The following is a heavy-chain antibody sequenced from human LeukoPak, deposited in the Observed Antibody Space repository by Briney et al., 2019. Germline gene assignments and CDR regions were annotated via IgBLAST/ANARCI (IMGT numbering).Heavy chain of an antibody. V-gene: IGHV4-4*07. Sequence: PSETLSLTCTVSGGSISSYYWSWIRQPAGKGLEWIGRIYTSGSTNYNPSLKSRATMSVDTSKNQFSLKLSSVTAADTAVYYCARDRQQLVPWYYYYMDVWGKGTTVTVSS. CDR2: IYTSGST. D-gene: IGHD6-13*01. CDR1: GGSISSYY. J-gene: IGHJ6*03. CDR3: ARDRQQLVPWYYYYMDV.